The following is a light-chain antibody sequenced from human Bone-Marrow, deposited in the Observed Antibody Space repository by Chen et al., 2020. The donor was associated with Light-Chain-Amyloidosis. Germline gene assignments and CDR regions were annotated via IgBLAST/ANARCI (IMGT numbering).Light chain of an antibody. CDR1: NIGSTS. CDR3: QVWDRSSDRPV. Sequence: SYVLTPPSPVSVAPGQTAPIACGGNNIGSTSVHWYQQTPGQAPLLVVYDDSDRHSGIAERLSGSNSGKTATLTSSRVEAGDEADYYCQVWDRSSDRPVFGGGTKLTVL. J-gene: IGLJ3*02. V-gene: IGLV3-21*02. CDR2: DDS.